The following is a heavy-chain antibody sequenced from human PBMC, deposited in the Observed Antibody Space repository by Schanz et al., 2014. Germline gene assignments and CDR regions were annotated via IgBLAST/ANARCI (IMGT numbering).Heavy chain of an antibody. Sequence: VQLQQWGAGRLRPAETLSLTCAVYGGSVSGYFWTWIRQSPRKGLEWIGEINYSGSARDNPSLTSRLTISMDASKSQLSLKKKSVSAADTAVYYCARGRRYCSGGGYHYPYNYYGMDVWGQGTTVTVSS. V-gene: IGHV4-34*01. CDR2: INYSGSA. D-gene: IGHD2-15*01. CDR1: GGSVSGYF. J-gene: IGHJ6*02. CDR3: ARGRRYCSGGGYHYPYNYYGMDV.